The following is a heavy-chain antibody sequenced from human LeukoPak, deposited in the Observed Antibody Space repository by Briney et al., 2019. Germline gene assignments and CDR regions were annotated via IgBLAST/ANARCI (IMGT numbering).Heavy chain of an antibody. CDR1: GGTFSIYA. Sequence: SVKVSCKASGGTFSIYAISWVRQAPGQGLEWMGGIILIFGTANYAQKFQGRVTITADESTSTAYMELSSLRSEDTAVYYCARAEGYYDILTGRFPRGMDVWGKGTTVTVSS. CDR3: ARAEGYYDILTGRFPRGMDV. D-gene: IGHD3-9*01. CDR2: IILIFGTA. V-gene: IGHV1-69*13. J-gene: IGHJ6*04.